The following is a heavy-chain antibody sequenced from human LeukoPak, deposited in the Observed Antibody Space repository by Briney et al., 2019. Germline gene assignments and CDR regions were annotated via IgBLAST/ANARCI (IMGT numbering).Heavy chain of an antibody. J-gene: IGHJ4*02. Sequence: SETLSLTCTVSGGSISSNYYYWSWIRQPPGKGLEWIGYIYYSGSTYYNPSLKSRVTMSVDTSKNQFSLKLSSVTAADTAVYYCATDDVVVRSFDYWGQGTLVTVSS. CDR3: ATDDVVVRSFDY. CDR2: IYYSGST. D-gene: IGHD2-2*01. CDR1: GGSISSNYYY. V-gene: IGHV4-30-4*01.